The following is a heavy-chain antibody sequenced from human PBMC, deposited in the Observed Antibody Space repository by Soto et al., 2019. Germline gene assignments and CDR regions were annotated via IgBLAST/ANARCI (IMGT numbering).Heavy chain of an antibody. Sequence: NSAAWNWIRQSPSRGLEWLGGIIPIFDTPTYAQNFQGRVTITADKSTNTVYMELSSLRSEDTAVYYCATHGAXTMARGAMKHYYYVMDVWGQGTTVTVSS. J-gene: IGHJ6*02. V-gene: IGHV1-69*06. D-gene: IGHD3-10*01. CDR2: IIPIFDTP. CDR1: NSAA. CDR3: ATHGAXTMARGAMKHYYYVMDV.